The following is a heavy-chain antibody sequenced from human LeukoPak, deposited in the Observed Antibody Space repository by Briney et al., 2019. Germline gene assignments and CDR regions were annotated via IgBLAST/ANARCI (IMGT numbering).Heavy chain of an antibody. J-gene: IGHJ4*02. D-gene: IGHD3-10*01. CDR1: GFIFSTYS. CDR2: ISASGRST. V-gene: IGHV3-23*01. CDR3: AKGAGGSYGLYYFDY. Sequence: PGGSLRLSCGASGFIFSTYSMTWVRQAPGKVLEWVSGISASGRSTYYADSVKGRFTISRDNSKNTVYLQMNTLRAEDTAVYYCAKGAGGSYGLYYFDYWGQGALVTVSS.